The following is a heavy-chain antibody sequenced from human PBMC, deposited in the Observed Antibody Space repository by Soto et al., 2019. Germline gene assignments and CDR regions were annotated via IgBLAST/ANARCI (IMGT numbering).Heavy chain of an antibody. CDR1: GFTFSSYG. CDR2: IWYDGSNK. J-gene: IGHJ6*03. V-gene: IGHV3-33*01. Sequence: QVQLLESGGGVVQPGRSLRLSCAASGFTFSSYGMHWVRQAPGKGLEWVAVIWYDGSNKYYADSVKGRFTISRDNSKNTLYLQMNSLRAEDTAVYYCARDKGDIVVVPAAIFYMDVWGKGTTVTVSS. D-gene: IGHD2-2*01. CDR3: ARDKGDIVVVPAAIFYMDV.